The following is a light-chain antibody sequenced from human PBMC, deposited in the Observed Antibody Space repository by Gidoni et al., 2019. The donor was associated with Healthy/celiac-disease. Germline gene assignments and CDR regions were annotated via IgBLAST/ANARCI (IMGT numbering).Light chain of an antibody. V-gene: IGLV3-1*01. Sequence: YELTQPPPVSVSSGQTASITCSGDKLGDKYACWYQQKPGQSPVLVIYQDSKRPSGIPERFSGSNSGNTATLTISGTQAMDEADYYCQAWDSSTVVFGGGTKLTVL. CDR1: KLGDKY. J-gene: IGLJ2*01. CDR3: QAWDSSTVV. CDR2: QDS.